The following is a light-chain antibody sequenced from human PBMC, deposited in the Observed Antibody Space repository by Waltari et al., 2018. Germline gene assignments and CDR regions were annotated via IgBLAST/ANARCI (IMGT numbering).Light chain of an antibody. CDR2: GAA. V-gene: IGKV4-1*01. CDR3: QQYHSFPYT. J-gene: IGKJ2*01. Sequence: DIVMTQSPDSLAVSLGERATINCKSDQCVLYSYNNTDYLAWYQQKPVQPPKLLFYGAATRESGVPDRFSGSGSGTDFSLTISSLEAEDVAVYYCQQYHSFPYTFGQGTKVEIK. CDR1: QCVLYSYNNTDY.